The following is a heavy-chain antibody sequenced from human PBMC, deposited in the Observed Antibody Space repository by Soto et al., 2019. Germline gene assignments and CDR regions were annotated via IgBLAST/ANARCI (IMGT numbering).Heavy chain of an antibody. J-gene: IGHJ4*02. V-gene: IGHV4-30-4*01. Sequence: QVQLQESGPGLVKPSQTLSLTCTVSGDSFSSGDYKWSWIRQPPGKGLEWIGYTYYSGYTYNNPSXKXXRTLSVDASKTQFSLTLSSVTAADTAVYFCARGVDYVAFDYWGQGTLVTVS. CDR1: GDSFSSGDYK. CDR2: TYYSGYT. CDR3: ARGVDYVAFDY. D-gene: IGHD4-17*01.